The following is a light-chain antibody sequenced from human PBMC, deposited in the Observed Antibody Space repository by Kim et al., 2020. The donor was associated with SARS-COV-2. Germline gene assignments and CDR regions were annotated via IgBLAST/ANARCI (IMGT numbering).Light chain of an antibody. CDR3: HQYGTSPET. CDR1: QTISSSY. V-gene: IGKV3-20*01. Sequence: EIVLTQSPGTLSLSPGERATISCRASQTISSSYLAWFQQKGGKAPRLLMYGAFSRATGIPDRFSGSGSGTDFTLTISRLEPEDFAVYYCHQYGTSPETFGPGTKVDIK. J-gene: IGKJ1*01. CDR2: GAF.